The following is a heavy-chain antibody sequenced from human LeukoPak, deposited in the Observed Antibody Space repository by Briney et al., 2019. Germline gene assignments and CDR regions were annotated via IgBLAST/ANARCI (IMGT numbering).Heavy chain of an antibody. D-gene: IGHD2-2*01. CDR1: GYTFTGYY. Sequence: ASVKVSCKASGYTFTGYYTHWVRQAPGQGLEWMGWIIPNSGATRFAQKFQGRLTMTRDTSISTTYMELSGLISDDTAVYYCARDSAYCTTTNCFHPFDSWGQGTLVTVSS. J-gene: IGHJ4*02. V-gene: IGHV1-2*02. CDR3: ARDSAYCTTTNCFHPFDS. CDR2: IIPNSGAT.